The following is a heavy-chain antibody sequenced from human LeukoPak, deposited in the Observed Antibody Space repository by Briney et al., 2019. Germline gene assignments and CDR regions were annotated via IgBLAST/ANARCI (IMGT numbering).Heavy chain of an antibody. D-gene: IGHD1/OR15-1a*01. CDR1: GFTFSSYA. CDR3: ARVQSTNWNNDAFDF. CDR2: ISYDGSNK. V-gene: IGHV3-30-3*01. J-gene: IGHJ3*01. Sequence: GRSLRLSCAASGFTFSSYAMHWVRQAPGKGLEWVAVISYDGSNKYYADSVKGRFTISRDNSKNTLYLQMNSLTAEDTAVYYCARVQSTNWNNDAFDFWGQGTTVTVSS.